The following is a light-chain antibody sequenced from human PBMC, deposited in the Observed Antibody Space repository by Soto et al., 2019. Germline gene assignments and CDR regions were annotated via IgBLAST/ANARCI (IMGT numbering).Light chain of an antibody. CDR3: QQYNHWPPLT. J-gene: IGKJ4*01. CDR2: GAS. Sequence: DIVMTQSPDSLAVSLGERATLSCRASQSVGRNLAWYQQKPGQAPRLLIYGASTRATGIPARFSGSGSGTEFTLTISSLQSEDFAIYSCQQYNHWPPLTFGGGTKVEIK. V-gene: IGKV3-15*01. CDR1: QSVGRN.